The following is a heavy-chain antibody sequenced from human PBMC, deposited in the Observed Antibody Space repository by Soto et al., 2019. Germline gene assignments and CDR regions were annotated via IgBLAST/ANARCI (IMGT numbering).Heavy chain of an antibody. CDR1: GFTFSRYI. CDR3: ARESEDLTSNFDY. CDR2: ISSTTNYI. Sequence: LRLSCAASGFTFSRYIMNWVRQAPGKGLEWVSSISSTTNYIYYADSMKGRFTVSRDNAKNSVYLDMNSLSAEDTAVYYCARESEDLTSNFDYWGQGTLVTVSS. V-gene: IGHV3-21*01. J-gene: IGHJ4*02.